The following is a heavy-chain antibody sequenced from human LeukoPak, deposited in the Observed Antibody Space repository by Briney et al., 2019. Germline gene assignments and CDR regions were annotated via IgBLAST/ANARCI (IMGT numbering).Heavy chain of an antibody. CDR3: ARDLQSYDILTGYYLGAYFDY. CDR2: IIPIFGTA. CDR1: GGTFSSYA. V-gene: IGHV1-69*01. Sequence: SVEVSCKASGGTFSSYAISWVRQAPGQGLEWMGGIIPIFGTANYAQKFQGRVTITADESTSTAYMELSSLRSEDTAVYYCARDLQSYDILTGYYLGAYFDYWGQGTLVTVSS. J-gene: IGHJ4*02. D-gene: IGHD3-9*01.